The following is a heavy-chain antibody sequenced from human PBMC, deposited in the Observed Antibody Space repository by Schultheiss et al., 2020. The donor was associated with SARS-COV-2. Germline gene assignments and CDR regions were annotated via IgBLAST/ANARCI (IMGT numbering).Heavy chain of an antibody. CDR1: GFTFTSYG. CDR3: AKASDVGSGWTFDY. J-gene: IGHJ4*02. V-gene: IGHV3-33*06. CDR2: IWNDGSNK. Sequence: GGSLRLSCAASGFTFTSYGMHWVRQAPGKGLEWVATIWNDGSNKLYADSVKGRFTISRDNSKNTVVLQLNSLRAEDTAVYYCAKASDVGSGWTFDYWGQGTLVTVSS. D-gene: IGHD6-19*01.